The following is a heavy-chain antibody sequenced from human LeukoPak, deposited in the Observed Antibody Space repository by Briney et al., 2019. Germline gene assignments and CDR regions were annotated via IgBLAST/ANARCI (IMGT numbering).Heavy chain of an antibody. CDR1: GGSISSYY. Sequence: SETLSLTCTVSGGSISSYYWGWIRQPPGKGLEWIGSIYHSGSTYYNPSLKSRVTISVDTSKNQFSLKLSSVTAADTALYYCARHPGYYYYYMDVWGKGTTVTISS. J-gene: IGHJ6*03. CDR3: ARHPGYYYYYMDV. V-gene: IGHV4-39*01. CDR2: IYHSGST.